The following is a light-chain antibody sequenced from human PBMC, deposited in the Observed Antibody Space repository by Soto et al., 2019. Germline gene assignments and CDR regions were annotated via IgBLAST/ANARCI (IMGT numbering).Light chain of an antibody. V-gene: IGLV2-8*01. CDR3: SSYGGSNNLV. Sequence: QSALTQPPSASGAPGQSVAISCTGTSSDVGGFNYVSWYQQHPGKAPKLMIYEVTKRPSGVPDRFSGSKSGNTASLTVSGLQPEDEADYYCSSYGGSNNLVFGGGTKLTVL. CDR1: SSDVGGFNY. J-gene: IGLJ3*02. CDR2: EVT.